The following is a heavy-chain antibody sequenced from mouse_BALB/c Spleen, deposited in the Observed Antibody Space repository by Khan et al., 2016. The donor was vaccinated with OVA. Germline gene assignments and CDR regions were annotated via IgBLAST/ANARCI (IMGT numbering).Heavy chain of an antibody. V-gene: IGHV5-6*01. J-gene: IGHJ3*01. Sequence: VQLKESGGDLVRPGGSLKLSCAASGFTFSAYGMSWVRQSPDKRLEWVATINRDGYYTYYPDILKGRLIISRDTAKNTLYLQMRSLKSEDTARYYCASNLTGSFAYWGQGTLVTVSA. CDR3: ASNLTGSFAY. CDR1: GFTFSAYG. CDR2: INRDGYYT. D-gene: IGHD4-1*01.